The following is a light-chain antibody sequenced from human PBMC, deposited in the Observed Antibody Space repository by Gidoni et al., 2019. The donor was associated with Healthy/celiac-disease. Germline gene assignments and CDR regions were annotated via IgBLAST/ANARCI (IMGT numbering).Light chain of an antibody. CDR2: EVS. CDR1: SSDVGGYND. V-gene: IGLV2-14*01. J-gene: IGLJ2*01. CDR3: SSYTSSSTLV. Sequence: QSALTQLAPLSGSPGQSITISCTGTSSDVGGYNDVSWYQQHPGKAHKLMIYEVSNRPAGVSNRFSGTKSGNTASLTIAGLQAEDEADYYCSSYTSSSTLVFGGGTKLTVL.